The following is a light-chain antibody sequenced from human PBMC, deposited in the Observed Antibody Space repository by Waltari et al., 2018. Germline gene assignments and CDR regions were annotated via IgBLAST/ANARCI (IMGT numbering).Light chain of an antibody. Sequence: EIVLTQSPATLSLSPGERVTLSCRASQSVSSSLAWYQQKPGQAPRLLFHDVSNRATGIPARFSVSGSGTDFTLTIGSLEAEDFAVYYCQQRSNWPPTFGQGTKVEIK. CDR2: DVS. V-gene: IGKV3-11*01. CDR3: QQRSNWPPT. CDR1: QSVSSS. J-gene: IGKJ1*01.